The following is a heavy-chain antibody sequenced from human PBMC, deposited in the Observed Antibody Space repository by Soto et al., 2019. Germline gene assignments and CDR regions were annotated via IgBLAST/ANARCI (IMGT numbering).Heavy chain of an antibody. J-gene: IGHJ5*02. V-gene: IGHV3-11*04. CDR3: AKDPYCSGGSCYSSSYNWFDP. D-gene: IGHD2-15*01. CDR1: GFTFSDYY. Sequence: GGSLRLSCAASGFTFSDYYMNWVRQAPGKGLEWVSSISSSSTIYYADSVKGRFTISRDNSKNTLYLQMNSLRAEDTAVYYCAKDPYCSGGSCYSSSYNWFDPWGQGTLVTVSS. CDR2: ISSSSTI.